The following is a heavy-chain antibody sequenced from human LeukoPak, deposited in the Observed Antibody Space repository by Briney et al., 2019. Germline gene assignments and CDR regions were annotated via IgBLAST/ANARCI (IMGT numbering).Heavy chain of an antibody. CDR2: ISAYNGNT. CDR1: GYTFTSYG. V-gene: IGHV1-18*01. J-gene: IGHJ4*02. Sequence: ASVKVSCKASGYTFTSYGISWVRQAPGQGLEWMGWISAYNGNTNYAQKLQGRVTMTTDTSTSTAYMELRSLRSDDTAVYYCAGCLTSFPQTPRDYFDYWGQGTLVTVSS. CDR3: AGCLTSFPQTPRDYFDY.